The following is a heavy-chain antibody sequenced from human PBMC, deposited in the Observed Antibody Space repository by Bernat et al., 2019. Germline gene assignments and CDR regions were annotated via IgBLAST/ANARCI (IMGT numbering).Heavy chain of an antibody. CDR3: ARQRSSSWYSPFEY. CDR2: IYYSGST. D-gene: IGHD6-13*01. V-gene: IGHV4-39*01. J-gene: IGHJ4*02. Sequence: QLHLQESGPGLGKPSETLSLTCIVSGGPISSSSYYWGWIRQPPGKGLEWIGSIYYSGSTYYNASLKSRVTISVDTSKNQFSLKLSSVTAADTAVYYCARQRSSSWYSPFEYWGQGTLVTVSS. CDR1: GGPISSSSYY.